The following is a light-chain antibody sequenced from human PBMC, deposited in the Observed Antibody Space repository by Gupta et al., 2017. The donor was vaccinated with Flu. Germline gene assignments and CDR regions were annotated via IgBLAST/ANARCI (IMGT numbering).Light chain of an antibody. V-gene: IGLV8-61*01. CDR3: VLYMGSGIWV. Sequence: QTVVTQEPSFSVSPGGTVTLTCGFSSGSVSTSYYPSWYQQTPGQPPRTLIYSTNPRSSGVPDRFSGSTLGNKAALTITGAQADDESDYYCVLYMGSGIWVFGGGTKLTVL. J-gene: IGLJ3*02. CDR2: STN. CDR1: SGSVSTSYY.